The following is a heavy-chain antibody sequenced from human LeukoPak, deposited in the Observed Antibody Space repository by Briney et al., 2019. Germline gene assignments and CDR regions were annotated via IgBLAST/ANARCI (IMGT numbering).Heavy chain of an antibody. CDR1: GFTFSNYW. CDR3: ARGPQTYYYDSCAYY. J-gene: IGHJ4*02. CDR2: INSDGSTT. Sequence: GGSLRLSCAASGFTFSNYWMHWVRQAPGKGLVWVSRINSDGSTTNYADSVKGRFTISRDNAENTLFLQMNSLRAEDTAVYYCARGPQTYYYDSCAYYWGQGILVTVSS. V-gene: IGHV3-74*01. D-gene: IGHD3-22*01.